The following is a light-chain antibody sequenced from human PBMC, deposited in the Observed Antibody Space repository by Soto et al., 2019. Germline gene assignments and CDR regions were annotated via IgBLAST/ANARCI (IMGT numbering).Light chain of an antibody. J-gene: IGKJ1*01. Sequence: DFVMTQSPDSLAVSLGERATINCKSSQSVLYSSNNNNHLSWYQQKPGQPPKLLIYWASTRESGVPDRFTGSGFGTDFTLTISSLQAEDVAVYYCHQYLNAPWTFGQGTKVEIK. CDR3: HQYLNAPWT. V-gene: IGKV4-1*01. CDR2: WAS. CDR1: QSVLYSSNNNNH.